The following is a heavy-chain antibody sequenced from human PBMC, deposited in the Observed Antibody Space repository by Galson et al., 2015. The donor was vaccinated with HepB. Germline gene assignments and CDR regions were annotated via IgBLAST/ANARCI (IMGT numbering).Heavy chain of an antibody. V-gene: IGHV4-34*01. J-gene: IGHJ5*02. CDR3: ARGTRLSNRFDP. CDR1: GGSLRHYY. CDR2: INHTGST. Sequence: ETLSLTCAVYGGSLRHYYWNWIRQVPGKGLEWIGEINHTGSTNYNPSLKSRVTMSLDTSKNQFSLKLSSVTAADTAVYYCARGTRLSNRFDPWGQGTLVSVSS.